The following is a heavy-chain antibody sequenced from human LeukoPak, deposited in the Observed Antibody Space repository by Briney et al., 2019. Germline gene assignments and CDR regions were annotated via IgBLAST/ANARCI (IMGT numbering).Heavy chain of an antibody. CDR2: IIPIFGTA. CDR1: GGTLSSYA. Sequence: SVKVSCKASGGTLSSYAIGWVRQAPGQGLEWMGGIIPIFGTANYAQKFQGRVTITTDESTSTAYMELSSLRSEDTAVYYCAYSSSWHLEGNWFDPWGQGTLVTVSS. J-gene: IGHJ5*02. CDR3: AYSSSWHLEGNWFDP. V-gene: IGHV1-69*05. D-gene: IGHD6-13*01.